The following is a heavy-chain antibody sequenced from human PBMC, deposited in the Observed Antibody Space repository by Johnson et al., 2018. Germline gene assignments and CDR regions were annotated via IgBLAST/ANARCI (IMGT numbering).Heavy chain of an antibody. Sequence: QVQLQECGAEVTKPGFTVKVSCKASGGTFSSYAISWVRQAPGQGLEWMGGIIPIFGTANYAQKFHGRATITADESKSTAYMELSSLRSEDTAVYYCARTRTYSSSLHYYYGMDVGGQGATVTVSS. J-gene: IGHJ6*02. CDR1: GGTFSSYA. D-gene: IGHD6-6*01. V-gene: IGHV1-69*01. CDR3: ARTRTYSSSLHYYYGMDV. CDR2: IIPIFGTA.